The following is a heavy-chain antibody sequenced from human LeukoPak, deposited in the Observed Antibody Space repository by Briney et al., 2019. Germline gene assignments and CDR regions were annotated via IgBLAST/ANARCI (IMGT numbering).Heavy chain of an antibody. Sequence: SETLSLTCAVYGGSFSGYYWSWIRQPPGKGLEWIVEINHSGSTNYNPSLKSRVTISVDTSKNQFSLKLSSVTAADTDVYYCARSLGEWYYYYYGMDVWGQGTTVTVSS. J-gene: IGHJ6*02. D-gene: IGHD1-26*01. V-gene: IGHV4-34*01. CDR3: ARSLGEWYYYYYGMDV. CDR2: INHSGST. CDR1: GGSFSGYY.